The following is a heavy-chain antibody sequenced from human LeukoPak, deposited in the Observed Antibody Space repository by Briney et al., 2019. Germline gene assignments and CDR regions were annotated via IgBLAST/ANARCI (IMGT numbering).Heavy chain of an antibody. CDR3: AKGNRPYSSSWYGGYMDV. J-gene: IGHJ6*03. D-gene: IGHD6-13*01. Sequence: GGSLRLSCAASGFTFGSYAMSWVRQAPGKGLEWVSSISGSGSSTSSADSVKGRFTISRDNSKNTLYLQMNSLRAEDTAVYYCAKGNRPYSSSWYGGYMDVWGKGTTVTISS. V-gene: IGHV3-23*01. CDR2: ISGSGSST. CDR1: GFTFGSYA.